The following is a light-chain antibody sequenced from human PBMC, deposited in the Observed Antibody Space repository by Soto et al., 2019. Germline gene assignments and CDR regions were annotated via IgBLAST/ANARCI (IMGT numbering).Light chain of an antibody. CDR2: GAS. V-gene: IGKV3-15*01. Sequence: EIVMTQSPATLSVSPGESATLSCRASQSVSNNLAWYQQKPGQAPRLLIYGASARATGIPARFSGSGSGTEFTLPISSLKSEDFAVYYCQQYNNWPLTFGGGTKVEIK. CDR1: QSVSNN. J-gene: IGKJ4*01. CDR3: QQYNNWPLT.